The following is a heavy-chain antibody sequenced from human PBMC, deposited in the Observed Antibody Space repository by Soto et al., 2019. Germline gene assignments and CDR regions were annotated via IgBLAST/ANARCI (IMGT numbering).Heavy chain of an antibody. CDR1: GYTFTRYG. V-gene: IGHV1-18*01. CDR3: AKNGHLPYYYHGMDV. CDR2: ISGYNGDT. Sequence: QVQLVQSGGAVKKPGASVTVSCKTSGYTFTRYGISWVRQAPGQGLECMGWISGYNGDTNYAQKFQDRVTMTIDKSTTTVYMELMSLTSDDTAVYYCAKNGHLPYYYHGMDVLGQGNTVTFSS. J-gene: IGHJ6*02. D-gene: IGHD2-8*01.